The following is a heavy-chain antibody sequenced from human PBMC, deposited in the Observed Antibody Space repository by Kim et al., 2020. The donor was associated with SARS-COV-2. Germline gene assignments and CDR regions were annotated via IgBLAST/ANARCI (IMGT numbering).Heavy chain of an antibody. CDR1: GFTFSGSA. D-gene: IGHD2-2*01. CDR3: TREDDYCSSTSCYYYYGMDV. Sequence: GGSLRLSCAASGFTFSGSAMHWVRQASGKGLEWVGRIRSKANSYATAYAASVKGRFTISRDDSKNTAYLQMNSLKTEDTAVYYCTREDDYCSSTSCYYYYGMDVWGQGTTVTVSS. CDR2: IRSKANSYAT. V-gene: IGHV3-73*01. J-gene: IGHJ6*02.